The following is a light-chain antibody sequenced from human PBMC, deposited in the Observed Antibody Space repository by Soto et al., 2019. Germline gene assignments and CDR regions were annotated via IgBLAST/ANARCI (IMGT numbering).Light chain of an antibody. V-gene: IGKV3-11*01. CDR1: QSVSKY. Sequence: IVLTQSPATLSLSPGERATLSCRASQSVSKYLAWYQQKPGQAPRLLIHDASNRATAIPARFSGSGSGTDFTLTISSLEPEDFGVYYCQQRSNWPQITFGGGTKVEIK. J-gene: IGKJ4*01. CDR2: DAS. CDR3: QQRSNWPQIT.